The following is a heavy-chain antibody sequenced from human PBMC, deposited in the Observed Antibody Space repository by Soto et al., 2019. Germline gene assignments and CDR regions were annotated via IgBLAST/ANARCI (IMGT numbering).Heavy chain of an antibody. J-gene: IGHJ5*02. CDR1: GGTFSSYA. CDR2: IIPIFGTA. CDR3: AFFLGNQLLSYRFGS. Sequence: ASVKVSCKASGGTFSSYAISWVRQAPGQGLEWMGGIIPIFGTANYAQKFQGRVTITADVSTSTAYMELSSLRSEDTAVYYCAFFLGNQLLSYRFGSWGQGTPVPGSS. V-gene: IGHV1-69*13. D-gene: IGHD2-2*01.